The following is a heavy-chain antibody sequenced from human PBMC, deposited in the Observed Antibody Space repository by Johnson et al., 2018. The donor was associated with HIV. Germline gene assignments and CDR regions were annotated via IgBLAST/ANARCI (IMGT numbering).Heavy chain of an antibody. CDR1: GFTVRSDY. V-gene: IGHV3-30*03. CDR2: ISYHGGTK. Sequence: QVQLVESGGGLVQPGGSLRLSCAASGFTVRSDYMNWVRQAPGKGLEWVAVISYHGGTKYSADSVKGRFSISRDNSKNTLYLQMNSLRAEDTAVYYCARGRERGMFDIWGQGTMVTVSS. J-gene: IGHJ3*02. D-gene: IGHD5-24*01. CDR3: ARGRERGMFDI.